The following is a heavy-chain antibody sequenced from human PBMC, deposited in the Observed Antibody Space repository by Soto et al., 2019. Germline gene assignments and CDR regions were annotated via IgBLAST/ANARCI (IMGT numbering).Heavy chain of an antibody. D-gene: IGHD6-6*01. Sequence: SVKVSCKASGGTFSSYAISWVRQAPGQGLEWMGGIIPIFGTANYAQKFQGRVTITADESTSTAYMELSSLRSEDTAVYYCARDHVAAPDAFDIWGQGTMVTVSS. CDR3: ARDHVAAPDAFDI. CDR2: IIPIFGTA. V-gene: IGHV1-69*13. CDR1: GGTFSSYA. J-gene: IGHJ3*02.